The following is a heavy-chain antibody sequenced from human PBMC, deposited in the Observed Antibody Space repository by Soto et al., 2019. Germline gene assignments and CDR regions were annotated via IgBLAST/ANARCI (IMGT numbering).Heavy chain of an antibody. J-gene: IGHJ3*02. CDR3: ARWAATQILVLMYDAIEI. CDR2: IIPVFGTA. Sequence: QVQLVQSGAEVKKPGSSVKVSCKASGATLDTFINFGVTWVRRAPGQGLEWMGGIIPVFGTAHYAQKFQGRLTISADESTRTAYMELSSLRSEDTAVYYCARWAATQILVLMYDAIEIWGQGTMVTVSS. D-gene: IGHD2-15*01. CDR1: GATLDTFINFG. V-gene: IGHV1-69*12.